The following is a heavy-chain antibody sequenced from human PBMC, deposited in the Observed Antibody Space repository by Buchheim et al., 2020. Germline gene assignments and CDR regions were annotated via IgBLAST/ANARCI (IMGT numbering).Heavy chain of an antibody. Sequence: QVQLQQWGAGLLKPSETLSLTCAVYGGSFSGYYWSWIRQPPGKGLEWIGEINHSGSTNYNPSLKSRGTISADTPMAHLTLRLRSVTAADTAVYYCARLRSSGLPWGQGTL. D-gene: IGHD3-22*01. V-gene: IGHV4-34*01. J-gene: IGHJ5*02. CDR1: GGSFSGYY. CDR3: ARLRSSGLP. CDR2: INHSGST.